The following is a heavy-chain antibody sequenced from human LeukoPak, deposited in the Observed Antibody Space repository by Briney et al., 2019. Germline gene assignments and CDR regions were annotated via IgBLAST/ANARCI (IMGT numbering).Heavy chain of an antibody. J-gene: IGHJ4*02. Sequence: PSETLSLTCTVSGGSISSYYWSWIRQPPGKGLEWIGYIYYSGSTNYNPSLKSRVTISVDTSKNQFSLKPSSVTAADTAVYYCARDATRDGYNFIGYWGQGTLVTVSS. CDR1: GGSISSYY. CDR3: ARDATRDGYNFIGY. CDR2: IYYSGST. D-gene: IGHD5-24*01. V-gene: IGHV4-59*01.